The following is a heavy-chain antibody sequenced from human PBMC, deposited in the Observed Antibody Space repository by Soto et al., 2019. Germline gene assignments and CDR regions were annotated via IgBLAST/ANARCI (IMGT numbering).Heavy chain of an antibody. CDR3: ARDRRGYFDY. CDR2: IWYDGSNK. V-gene: IGHV3-33*01. CDR1: GFTFSRYG. Sequence: QVQLVESGGGVVQPGRSLRLSCAASGFTFSRYGMHWVRQAPGKGLEWVAVIWYDGSNKYYADSVKGRFTISRDNSKNTLYLQMNSLRAEDTAVYYCARDRRGYFDYWGQGTLVTVSS. J-gene: IGHJ4*02.